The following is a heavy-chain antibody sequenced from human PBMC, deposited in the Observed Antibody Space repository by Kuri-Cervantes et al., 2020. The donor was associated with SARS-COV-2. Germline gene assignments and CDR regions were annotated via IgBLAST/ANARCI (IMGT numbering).Heavy chain of an antibody. CDR3: TRDVGSGWFYFDY. CDR2: ISVYSGDT. CDR1: GYTFISYG. D-gene: IGHD6-13*01. Sequence: ASVKVSCKASGYTFISYGISWVRQAPGQGLEWMGWISVYSGDTTYAQKFQGRVTVTTDRSTNTAYMELRSLRSDDTAVYYCTRDVGSGWFYFDYWGQGTLVTVSS. J-gene: IGHJ4*02. V-gene: IGHV1-18*01.